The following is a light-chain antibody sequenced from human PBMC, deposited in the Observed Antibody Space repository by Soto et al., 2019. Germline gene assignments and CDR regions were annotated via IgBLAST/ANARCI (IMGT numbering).Light chain of an antibody. CDR1: SGHSSYA. J-gene: IGLJ2*01. CDR2: LNSGGGH. CDR3: QTWGTGTLV. V-gene: IGLV4-69*01. Sequence: QPVLTQSPSASASLGATVKLTCTLSSGHSSYAIAWHQQQPEKGPRYLMKLNSGGGHTKGDGIPDRFSGSSSGTERYLTISSLQSEDEADYDCQTWGTGTLVFGGGTKLTVL.